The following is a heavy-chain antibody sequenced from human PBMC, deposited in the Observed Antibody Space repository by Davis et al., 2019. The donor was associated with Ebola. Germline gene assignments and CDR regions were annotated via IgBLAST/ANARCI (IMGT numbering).Heavy chain of an antibody. J-gene: IGHJ4*02. Sequence: AASVQVSCKASGYTFTSYDINWVRQATGQGLEWMGWMNPNSGNTGYAQKFQGRVTMTRNTSINTAYMELSSLRSEDTAVYYCARRERWGQEDYWGKGTLVTVSS. V-gene: IGHV1-8*01. CDR3: ARRERWGQEDY. CDR2: MNPNSGNT. CDR1: GYTFTSYD. D-gene: IGHD1-26*01.